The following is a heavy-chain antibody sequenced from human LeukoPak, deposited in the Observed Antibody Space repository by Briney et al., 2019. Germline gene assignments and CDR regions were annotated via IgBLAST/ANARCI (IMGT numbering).Heavy chain of an antibody. Sequence: ASIKGPFKAFGGTFSSYGNRRVRQGPRQGVEWMGGIIPIFGTANYAQKFQGRVTITTDESTSTAYMELSSLRSEDTAVYYCASQEYYYGSGSYFDYWGQGTLDTVSS. CDR1: GGTFSSYG. CDR3: ASQEYYYGSGSYFDY. D-gene: IGHD3-10*01. CDR2: IIPIFGTA. J-gene: IGHJ4*02. V-gene: IGHV1-69*05.